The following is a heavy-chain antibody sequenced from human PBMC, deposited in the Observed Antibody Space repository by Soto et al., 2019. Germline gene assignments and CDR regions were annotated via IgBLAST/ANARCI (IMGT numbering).Heavy chain of an antibody. V-gene: IGHV1-69*13. Sequence: SVKVSCKASGGTFSSYAISWVRQAPGQGLEWMGGIIPIFGTANYAQKFQGRVTITADESTSTAYMELSSLRSEDTAVYYCARDPPDYGSGSSSDIKFDYWGQGTRVTVSS. CDR3: ARDPPDYGSGSSSDIKFDY. CDR1: GGTFSSYA. CDR2: IIPIFGTA. D-gene: IGHD3-10*01. J-gene: IGHJ4*02.